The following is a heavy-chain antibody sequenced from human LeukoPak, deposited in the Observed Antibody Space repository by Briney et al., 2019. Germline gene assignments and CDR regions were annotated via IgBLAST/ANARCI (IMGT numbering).Heavy chain of an antibody. Sequence: SVKVSCKASGGTFSSYAISWVRQAPGQGLEWMGGIIPIFGTANYAQKFQGRVTITTDESTSTAYMELSSLRSEDTAVYYCARIWDDYGDYVWYFDLWGRGTLVTVSS. V-gene: IGHV1-69*05. CDR1: GGTFSSYA. CDR3: ARIWDDYGDYVWYFDL. J-gene: IGHJ2*01. D-gene: IGHD4-17*01. CDR2: IIPIFGTA.